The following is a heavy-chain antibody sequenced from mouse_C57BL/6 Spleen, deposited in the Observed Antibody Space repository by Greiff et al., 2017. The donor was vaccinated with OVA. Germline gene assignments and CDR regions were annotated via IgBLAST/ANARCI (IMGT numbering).Heavy chain of an antibody. D-gene: IGHD2-1*01. V-gene: IGHV1-19*01. CDR1: GYTFTDYY. CDR2: INPYNGGT. Sequence: EVQLQQSGPVLVKPGASVKMSCKASGYTFTDYYMNWVKQSHGKSLEWIGVINPYNGGTSYNQKFKGKATLTVEKSSSTAYMELNSLTSEDSAVYYCASGNYGFAYWGQGTLVTVSA. J-gene: IGHJ3*01. CDR3: ASGNYGFAY.